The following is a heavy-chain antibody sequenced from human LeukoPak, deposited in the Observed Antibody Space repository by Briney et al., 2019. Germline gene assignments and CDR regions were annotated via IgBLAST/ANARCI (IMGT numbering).Heavy chain of an antibody. Sequence: GGSLRLSCAASGFTFRNNGMHWVRQAPGKGLEWVSYISSSSSTIYYADSVKGRFTISRDNAKNSLYLQMNSLRAEDTAVYYCARTTVTYVYSYWGQGTLVTVSS. CDR2: ISSSSSTI. V-gene: IGHV3-48*01. D-gene: IGHD4-17*01. CDR1: GFTFRNNG. J-gene: IGHJ4*02. CDR3: ARTTVTYVYSY.